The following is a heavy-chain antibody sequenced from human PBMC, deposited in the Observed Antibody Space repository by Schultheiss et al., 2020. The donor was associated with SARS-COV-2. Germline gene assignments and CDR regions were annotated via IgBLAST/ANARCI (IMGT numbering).Heavy chain of an antibody. V-gene: IGHV3-33*01. CDR3: ARGWDTAMATGFDY. CDR1: GFTFSSYG. D-gene: IGHD5-18*01. Sequence: GGSLRLSCAASGFTFSSYGMHWVRQAPGKGLEWVAVIWYDGSNKYYADSVKGRFTISRDNSKNTLYLQMNSLRAEYTAVYYCARGWDTAMATGFDYWGQGTLVTVSS. J-gene: IGHJ4*02. CDR2: IWYDGSNK.